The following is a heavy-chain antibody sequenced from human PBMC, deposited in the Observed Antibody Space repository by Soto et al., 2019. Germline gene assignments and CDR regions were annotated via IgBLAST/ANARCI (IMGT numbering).Heavy chain of an antibody. CDR3: ARGDYYDSSGYYPDDY. V-gene: IGHV1-18*04. J-gene: IGHJ4*02. CDR2: ISAYNGNT. CDR1: GYTFTSYG. D-gene: IGHD3-22*01. Sequence: ASVKVSCKASGYTFTSYGISWVRQAPGQGLEWTGWISAYNGNTNYAQKLQGRVTMTTDTSTSTAYMELRSLRSDDTAVYYCARGDYYDSSGYYPDDYWGQGTLVTVS.